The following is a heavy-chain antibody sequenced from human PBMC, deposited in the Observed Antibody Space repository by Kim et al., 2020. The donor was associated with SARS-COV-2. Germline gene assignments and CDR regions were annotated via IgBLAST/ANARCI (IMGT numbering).Heavy chain of an antibody. V-gene: IGHV3-30*18. J-gene: IGHJ4*02. CDR1: GFTFSSYG. Sequence: GGSLRLSCAASGFTFSSYGMHWVRQAPGKGLEWVAVISYDGSNKYYADSVKGRFTISRDNSKNTLYLQMNSLRAEDTAVYYCAKETLLRGASLDYWGQGTLVTVSS. D-gene: IGHD2-15*01. CDR2: ISYDGSNK. CDR3: AKETLLRGASLDY.